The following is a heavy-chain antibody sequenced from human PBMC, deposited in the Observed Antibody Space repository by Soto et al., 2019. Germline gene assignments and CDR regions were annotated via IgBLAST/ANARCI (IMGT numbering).Heavy chain of an antibody. D-gene: IGHD6-19*01. V-gene: IGHV1-8*01. CDR2: MNPNSGNT. Sequence: QVQLVQSGAEVKKPGASVKVSCKASGYTFTSYDINWVRQATGQGLEWMGWMNPNSGNTGYAEKYQGRVTMTRNSSISTADVEVGSLRCEDTAVCYCARVPPYLSGWYGFGFGAWGQVSLVAVSS. CDR1: GYTFTSYD. J-gene: IGHJ5*02. CDR3: ARVPPYLSGWYGFGFGA.